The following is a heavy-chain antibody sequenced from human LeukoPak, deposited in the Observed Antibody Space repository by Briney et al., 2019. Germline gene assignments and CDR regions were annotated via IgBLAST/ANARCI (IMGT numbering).Heavy chain of an antibody. CDR1: GFTFSSFE. D-gene: IGHD1-7*01. CDR2: ITRSGGTI. J-gene: IGHJ4*02. V-gene: IGHV3-48*03. CDR3: ARDPPRENSHNYFDY. Sequence: PGGSLRLSCAASGFTFSSFEMNWVRQAPGKGLEWISYITRSGGTIYYADSVKGRFTISRDNAKNSLYLQMNSLRIEDTAVYYCARDPPRENSHNYFDYWGQGTLVTVSS.